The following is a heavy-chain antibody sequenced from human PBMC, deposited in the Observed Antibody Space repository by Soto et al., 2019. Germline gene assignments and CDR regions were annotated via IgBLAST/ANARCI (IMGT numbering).Heavy chain of an antibody. D-gene: IGHD5-12*01. CDR2: ISGSGGST. J-gene: IGHJ4*02. CDR1: GFTFSSYA. V-gene: IGHV3-23*01. CDR3: ATPARGYSSPGPFFDY. Sequence: GGSLRLSCAASGFTFSSYAMSWVRQAPGKGLEWVSAISGSGGSTYYADSVKGRFTISRDNSKNTLYLQMNSLRAEDTAVYYCATPARGYSSPGPFFDYWGQGTPVTVYS.